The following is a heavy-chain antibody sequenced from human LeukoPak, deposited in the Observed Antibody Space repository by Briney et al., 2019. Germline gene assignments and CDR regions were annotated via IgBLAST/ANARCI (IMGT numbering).Heavy chain of an antibody. J-gene: IGHJ6*02. Sequence: ETLSLTCAVYGGSFSGYYWSWIRQAPGKGLEWVSSISSSRSYIYYADSVKGRFTISRDNAKNSLYLQMNSLRAEDTAVYYCARDNEVYGYSYGYYYYGMDVWGQGTTVTVSS. V-gene: IGHV3-21*01. CDR1: GGSFSGYY. D-gene: IGHD5-18*01. CDR3: ARDNEVYGYSYGYYYYGMDV. CDR2: ISSSRSYI.